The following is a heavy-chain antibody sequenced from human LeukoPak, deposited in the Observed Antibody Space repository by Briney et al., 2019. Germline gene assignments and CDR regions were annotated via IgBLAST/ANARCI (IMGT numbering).Heavy chain of an antibody. J-gene: IGHJ4*02. CDR3: AKGVRKELKPHSSSLGSGYLDY. D-gene: IGHD6-13*01. V-gene: IGHV3-9*01. CDR1: GFTFDDYA. CDR2: ISWNSGST. Sequence: GRSLRLSCAASGFTFDDYAMHWVRQPPGKGPEWVSSISWNSGSTTYADSVKGRFTISRDNAKNALYLQMNSLRAEDTALYYCAKGVRKELKPHSSSLGSGYLDYWGQGTLVTVSS.